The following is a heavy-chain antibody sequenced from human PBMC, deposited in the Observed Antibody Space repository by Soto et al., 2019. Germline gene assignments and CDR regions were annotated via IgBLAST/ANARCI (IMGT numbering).Heavy chain of an antibody. J-gene: IGHJ4*02. CDR1: GGSISSYY. CDR2: IYYSGST. Sequence: SETLSLTCTVSGGSISSYYWSWIRQPPGKGLEWIGYIYYSGSTNYNPSLKSRVTISVDTSKNQFSLKLSSVTAADTAVYYCASFGKGTGTTPFDYWGQGTLVTVSS. D-gene: IGHD1-7*01. V-gene: IGHV4-59*12. CDR3: ASFGKGTGTTPFDY.